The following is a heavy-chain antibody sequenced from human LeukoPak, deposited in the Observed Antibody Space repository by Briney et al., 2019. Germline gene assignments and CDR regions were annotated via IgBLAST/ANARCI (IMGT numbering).Heavy chain of an antibody. Sequence: GGSLRLSCAASGFTFSSYAMHWVRQAPGKGLEWVAVISYDGSNKYYADSVKGRFTISRDNSKNTLYLQINSLRAEDTAVYYCAKEARDGSGYYPYYFDYWGQGTLVTVSS. CDR1: GFTFSSYA. V-gene: IGHV3-30-3*01. D-gene: IGHD3-22*01. CDR3: AKEARDGSGYYPYYFDY. CDR2: ISYDGSNK. J-gene: IGHJ4*02.